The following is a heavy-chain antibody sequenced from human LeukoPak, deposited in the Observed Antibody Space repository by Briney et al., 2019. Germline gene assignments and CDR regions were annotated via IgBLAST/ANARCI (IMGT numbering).Heavy chain of an antibody. V-gene: IGHV1-58*01. D-gene: IGHD1-26*01. CDR2: IVVGSGNT. J-gene: IGHJ4*02. Sequence: ASVNVSCKASGFTFTNSAVQWVRQARGQRLEWIGGIVVGSGNTNYAQKFQERVTITRDMSASTAYMELSSLRSEDTAVYYCAAKKYSGSYWPSPDYWGQGTLVTVSS. CDR1: GFTFTNSA. CDR3: AAKKYSGSYWPSPDY.